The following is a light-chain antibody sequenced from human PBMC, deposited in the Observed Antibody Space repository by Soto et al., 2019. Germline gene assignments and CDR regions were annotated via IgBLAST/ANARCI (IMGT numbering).Light chain of an antibody. CDR2: EVS. Sequence: QSALTQPASVSGSPGQSITISCTGTSSAVGGYNFVSWYQQHPGKAPKLMIYEVSNRPSGVSNRFSGSKSGKTASLTISGLQAEDEADYYCSSSSGTQVFGGGTKVTVL. CDR1: SSAVGGYNF. V-gene: IGLV2-14*01. CDR3: SSSSGTQV. J-gene: IGLJ2*01.